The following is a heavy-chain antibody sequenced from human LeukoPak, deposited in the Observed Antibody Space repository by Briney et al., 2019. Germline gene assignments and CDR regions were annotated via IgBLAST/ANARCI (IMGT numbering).Heavy chain of an antibody. J-gene: IGHJ1*01. CDR1: GYTFTSYG. Sequence: ASVKVSCRASGYTFTSYGISWVRQAPGQGLEWMGWISAYNGNTNYAQKLQGRVTMTTDTSTSTAYMELRSLRSDDTAVYYCARGITMIVPSGYFQHWGQGTLVTVSS. D-gene: IGHD3-22*01. V-gene: IGHV1-18*01. CDR3: ARGITMIVPSGYFQH. CDR2: ISAYNGNT.